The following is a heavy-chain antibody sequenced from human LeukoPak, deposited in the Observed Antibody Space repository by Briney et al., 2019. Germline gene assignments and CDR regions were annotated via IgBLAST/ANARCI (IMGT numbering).Heavy chain of an antibody. CDR3: ARARYREINYAYAGGFYYMDV. CDR1: GGSFTDYY. CDR2: ISYSGST. D-gene: IGHD1-26*01. Sequence: PSETLSLTCAVYGGSFTDYYWNWIRQPPGKGLEWIGYISYSGSTNYNPSLKSRVTISVDTSKNQFSLKLSSVTAADTAVYYCARARYREINYAYAGGFYYMDVWGKGTTVTVSS. V-gene: IGHV4-59*01. J-gene: IGHJ6*03.